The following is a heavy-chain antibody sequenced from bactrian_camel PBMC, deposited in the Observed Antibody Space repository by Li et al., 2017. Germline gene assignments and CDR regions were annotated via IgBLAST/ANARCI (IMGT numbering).Heavy chain of an antibody. D-gene: IGHD3*01. CDR2: IGSDGSNT. V-gene: IGHV3S6*01. CDR1: GFTFSSYS. J-gene: IGHJ4*01. Sequence: QVQLVESGGGSVRAGGSLRLSCAASGFTFSSYSMRWVRQAPGKGLEWVSSIGSDGSNTYYADSVKGRFTISQDTAKNTVYLQMNSLKPEDTAIYYCAAVRSYSGGDYCWGASAVSWDRSNYRGRGTQVTVS. CDR3: AAVRSYSGGDYCWGASAVSWDRSNY.